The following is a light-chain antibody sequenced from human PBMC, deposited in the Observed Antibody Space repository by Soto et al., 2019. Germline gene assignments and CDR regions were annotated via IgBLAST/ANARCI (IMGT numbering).Light chain of an antibody. V-gene: IGKV3-15*01. Sequence: VMTQSPATLSLSPGERATLSCRASQSVSSNLAWYQQKTGQAPRLLIYGESTRATGIPARLSGSGSGTEFNPTISRLQSEDFAVYYCQQYNNWPRTCGQGTKVDIK. CDR1: QSVSSN. J-gene: IGKJ1*01. CDR3: QQYNNWPRT. CDR2: GES.